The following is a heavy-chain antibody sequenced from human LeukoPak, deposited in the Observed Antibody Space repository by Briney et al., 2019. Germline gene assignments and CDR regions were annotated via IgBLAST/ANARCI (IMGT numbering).Heavy chain of an antibody. J-gene: IGHJ4*02. Sequence: GGSLRLSCAASGFTFSSYGMSWVRQSPGKGLEWVSGISASGGSTYYADSVKGRFTISRDNSKNTLYLQMNSLRAEDTAVYYCAKRGGMYPAHHFDYWGQGTLVTVSS. CDR1: GFTFSSYG. D-gene: IGHD3-16*01. CDR2: ISASGGST. CDR3: AKRGGMYPAHHFDY. V-gene: IGHV3-23*01.